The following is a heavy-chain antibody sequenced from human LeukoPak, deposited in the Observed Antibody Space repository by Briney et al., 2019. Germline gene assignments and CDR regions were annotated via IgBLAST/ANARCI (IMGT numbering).Heavy chain of an antibody. J-gene: IGHJ6*02. V-gene: IGHV1-8*01. CDR2: MNPNSGNT. Sequence: AASVKVSCKASGHTFTSYDINWVRQATGQGLEWMGWMNPNSGNTGYAQKFQGRVTMTRNTSISTAYMELSSLRSEDTAVYYCARVTPLGYYYYYGMDVWGQGTTVTVSS. CDR3: ARVTPLGYYYYYGMDV. CDR1: GHTFTSYD. D-gene: IGHD2-15*01.